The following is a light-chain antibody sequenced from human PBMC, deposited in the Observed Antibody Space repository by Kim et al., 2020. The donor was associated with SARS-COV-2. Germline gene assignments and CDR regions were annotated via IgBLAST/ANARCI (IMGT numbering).Light chain of an antibody. CDR2: GAS. J-gene: IGKJ4*01. V-gene: IGKV1-9*01. CDR1: QGISTF. CDR3: KQLTSHPPLT. Sequence: DIQLTQSPSFLSASVGDRVTITCRASQGISTFLAWYQQIPGKAPKLLIYGASVLQSGVPSRFSGSGSGAEFILTINSLQPEDFATYYCKQLTSHPPLTFGGGTKVEIK.